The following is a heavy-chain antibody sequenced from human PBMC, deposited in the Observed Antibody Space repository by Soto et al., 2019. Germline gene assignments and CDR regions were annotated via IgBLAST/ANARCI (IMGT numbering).Heavy chain of an antibody. V-gene: IGHV4-30-4*01. CDR1: GGSISSGDYY. Sequence: PSETLSLTCTVSGGSISSGDYYWSLIRQPPGKGLEWIGYIYYSGSTYYNPSLKSRVTISVDTSKNQFSLKLSSVTAADTAVYYCARDLNTNDILSGYRAYYYYGMDVWGQGTTVTVSS. D-gene: IGHD3-9*01. CDR3: ARDLNTNDILSGYRAYYYYGMDV. CDR2: IYYSGST. J-gene: IGHJ6*02.